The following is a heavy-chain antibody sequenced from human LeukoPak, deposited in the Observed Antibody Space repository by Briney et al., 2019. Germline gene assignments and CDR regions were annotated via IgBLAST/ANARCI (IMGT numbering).Heavy chain of an antibody. J-gene: IGHJ3*02. V-gene: IGHV4-31*03. D-gene: IGHD1-1*01. Sequence: PSETLSLTCTVSGDSISSGGDYWNWIRQRPGTGLEWIGYIYSSGPTYHNPSLKSRVSMSVDPSKNQFSLNLGSVTAADTAVYYCARGLNAQDDPDAFDIWGQGTVVTVSS. CDR2: IYSSGPT. CDR3: ARGLNAQDDPDAFDI. CDR1: GDSISSGGDY.